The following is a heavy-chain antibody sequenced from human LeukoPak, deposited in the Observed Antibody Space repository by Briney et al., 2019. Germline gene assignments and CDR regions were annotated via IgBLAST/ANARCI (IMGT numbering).Heavy chain of an antibody. V-gene: IGHV3-53*01. CDR2: IHSGGGT. Sequence: GGSLRLSCAASGFAVKSSYMNWVRQAPGKGLEWVSVIHSGGGTDYADSVKGRFTISRDNSKNTLYLQMNSLRAEDTAVYYCARAGKWSSYYYYYGMDVWGQGTTVTVSS. D-gene: IGHD1-26*01. CDR1: GFAVKSSY. J-gene: IGHJ6*02. CDR3: ARAGKWSSYYYYYGMDV.